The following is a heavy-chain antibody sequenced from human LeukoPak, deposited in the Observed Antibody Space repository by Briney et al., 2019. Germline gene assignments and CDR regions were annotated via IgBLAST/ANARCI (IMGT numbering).Heavy chain of an antibody. Sequence: PSETLSLTCTVSGGSISSYYWSWIRQPPGKGLEWIGRIYTSGSTNYNPSLKSRVTMSVDTSKNQFSLKLSSVTAADTAVYYCAGGGASSSWGFDYWGQGTLVTVSS. CDR1: GGSISSYY. D-gene: IGHD6-13*01. V-gene: IGHV4-4*07. CDR3: AGGGASSSWGFDY. CDR2: IYTSGST. J-gene: IGHJ4*02.